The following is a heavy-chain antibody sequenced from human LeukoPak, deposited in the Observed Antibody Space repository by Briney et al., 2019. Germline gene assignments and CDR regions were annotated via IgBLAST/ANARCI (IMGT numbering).Heavy chain of an antibody. J-gene: IGHJ4*02. CDR3: ARVPRGNYYFDY. V-gene: IGHV1-2*02. D-gene: IGHD1-7*01. CDR2: INPNNGGT. Sequence: ASVKVSCKASGYTFTGYYMHRVRQAPGQGLEWMGWINPNNGGTNYAQKFQGRVTMTRDTSISSAYMELSRLRSDDTAVYYCARVPRGNYYFDYWGQGTLVTVSS. CDR1: GYTFTGYY.